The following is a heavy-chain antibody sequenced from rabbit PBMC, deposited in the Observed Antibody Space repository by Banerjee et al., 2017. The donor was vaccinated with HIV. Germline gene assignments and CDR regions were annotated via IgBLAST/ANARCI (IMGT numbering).Heavy chain of an antibody. CDR1: GFSFSSSYY. J-gene: IGHJ4*01. CDR2: IDAGSSGST. Sequence: QSLEESGGDLVKPGASLTLTCTASGFSFSSSYYMCWVRQAPGKGLEWIACIDAGSSGSTYYASWAKGRFTISKTSSTTVTLQRPSLTAADTATYFCARADYWAYDYGGDAYDGSLRLWGPGTLVTVS. V-gene: IGHV1S40*01. CDR3: ARADYWAYDYGGDAYDGSLRL. D-gene: IGHD6-1*01.